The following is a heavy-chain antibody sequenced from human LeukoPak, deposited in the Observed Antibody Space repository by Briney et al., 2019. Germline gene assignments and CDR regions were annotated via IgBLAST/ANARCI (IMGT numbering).Heavy chain of an antibody. CDR3: AKDHDYYGLESY. J-gene: IGHJ4*02. V-gene: IGHV3-30*18. CDR2: IAYDGSNK. D-gene: IGHD3-10*01. Sequence: LGGSLRLSCAVSGFTFEDYGMSWVRQGPGKGLEWVAFIAYDGSNKYYADSVKGRFTISRDNSKNTLSLQMNSLRAEDTAVYYCAKDHDYYGLESYWGQGTLVTVSS. CDR1: GFTFEDYG.